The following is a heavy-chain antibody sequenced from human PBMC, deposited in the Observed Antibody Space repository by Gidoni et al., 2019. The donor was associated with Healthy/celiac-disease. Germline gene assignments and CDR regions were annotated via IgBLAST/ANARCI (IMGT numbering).Heavy chain of an antibody. CDR3: ASGAYYDFWSGLDY. CDR1: GFTFRSYG. D-gene: IGHD3-3*01. Sequence: QVQLVESGGGVVQPGRSLRLSCAASGFTFRSYGMHWVRQAPGKGLEWVAVIWYDGSNKYYADSVKGRFTISRDNSKNTLYLQMNSLRAEDTAVYYCASGAYYDFWSGLDYWGQGTLVTVSS. J-gene: IGHJ4*02. CDR2: IWYDGSNK. V-gene: IGHV3-33*01.